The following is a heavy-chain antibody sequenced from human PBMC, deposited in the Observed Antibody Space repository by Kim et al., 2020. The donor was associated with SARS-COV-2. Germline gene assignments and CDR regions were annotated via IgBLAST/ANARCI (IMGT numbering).Heavy chain of an antibody. CDR3: ARHLHITTVTLYWYFDL. D-gene: IGHD2-15*01. Sequence: GGSLRLSCAASRFTFGHFAMSWVRQAPGQGLEWVSGIFGSGSGTYYSDSVKGRFTISRDNSRNTLYLQMDNLRAEDTAVYYCARHLHITTVTLYWYFDLWGPGTLVTVSS. CDR2: IFGSGSGT. J-gene: IGHJ2*01. CDR1: RFTFGHFA. V-gene: IGHV3-23*01.